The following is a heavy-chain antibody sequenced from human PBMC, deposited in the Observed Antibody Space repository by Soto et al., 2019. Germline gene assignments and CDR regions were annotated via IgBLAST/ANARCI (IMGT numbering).Heavy chain of an antibody. CDR2: IFHGGST. CDR3: ARGRVVVPAAVMFNCLDP. J-gene: IGHJ5*02. D-gene: IGHD2-2*01. CDR1: GAPITGGAYS. Sequence: PSETLSLTCAISGAPITGGAYSWNWSRQPPGRGLEWIGYIFHGGSTDYNPSLTSLVAISVDRSRTQFSLKMSSVTAAAPAVYYCARGRVVVPAAVMFNCLDPWGQGALVTVSS. V-gene: IGHV4-30-2*01.